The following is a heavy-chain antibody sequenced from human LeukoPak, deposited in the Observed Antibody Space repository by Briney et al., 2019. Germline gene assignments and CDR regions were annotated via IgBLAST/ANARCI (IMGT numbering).Heavy chain of an antibody. CDR2: IKQDGSEK. D-gene: IGHD3-3*01. V-gene: IGHV3-7*01. J-gene: IGHJ4*02. Sequence: GGSLRLSCAASGFTFSSSWMSWVRQAPGKGLEWVANIKQDGSEKYYVDSVRGRLTISRDNAENSLFLQMNRLRVEDTAVYYCTRDFGRSSYYFDFWGQGTLVTVSS. CDR1: GFTFSSSW. CDR3: TRDFGRSSYYFDF.